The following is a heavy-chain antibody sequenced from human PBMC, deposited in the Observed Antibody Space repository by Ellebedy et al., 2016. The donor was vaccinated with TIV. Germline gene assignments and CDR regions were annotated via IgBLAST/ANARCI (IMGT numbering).Heavy chain of an antibody. CDR2: TYYKSTWFN. V-gene: IGHV6-1*01. Sequence: SQTLSLTCAISGGSVPSGGPTWNWIRQSPSRGLEWQGRTYYKSTWFNEYAVSVRSRITISPDTSKNQFSLQLKSVTAEDTAVYYCARYNSGSKTFDYWGQGALVTVSS. D-gene: IGHD6-19*01. CDR3: ARYNSGSKTFDY. CDR1: GGSVPSGGPT. J-gene: IGHJ4*02.